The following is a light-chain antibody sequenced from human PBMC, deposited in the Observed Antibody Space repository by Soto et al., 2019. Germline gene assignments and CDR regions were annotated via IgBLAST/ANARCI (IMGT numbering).Light chain of an antibody. CDR1: QTVSSR. J-gene: IGKJ1*01. V-gene: IGKV1-5*03. CDR3: LQYGASPRT. CDR2: GAS. Sequence: IQMTRSPSTVSGFLGDRVTITCRASQTVSSRLAWYQQKPGQAPKLLIYGASTRDSGIPARFSGSGSGTEFTLTISRLEPEDFAVYFCLQYGASPRTFGQGTKVDIK.